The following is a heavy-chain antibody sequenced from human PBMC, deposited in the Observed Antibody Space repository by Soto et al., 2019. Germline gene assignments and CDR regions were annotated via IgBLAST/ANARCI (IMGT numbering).Heavy chain of an antibody. Sequence: GGSLRLSSSASGFSFSSYAMHWVRQAPGKELEYVSAISSNGGSTYYADSVKGRFTISRDNSKNTLYLQMSSLRAEDTAVYYCVKDTSTVTTTQGYFQHWGQGTLVTVSS. CDR2: ISSNGGST. CDR1: GFSFSSYA. D-gene: IGHD4-17*01. CDR3: VKDTSTVTTTQGYFQH. V-gene: IGHV3-64D*08. J-gene: IGHJ1*01.